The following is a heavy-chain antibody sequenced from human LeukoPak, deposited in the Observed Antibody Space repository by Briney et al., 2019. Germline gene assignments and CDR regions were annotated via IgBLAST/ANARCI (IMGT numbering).Heavy chain of an antibody. CDR1: GFTFSSYA. CDR2: ISGSGGST. Sequence: GGSLRLSCAASGFTFSSYAMSWVRQAPGKGLEWVSAISGSGGSTYYADSVKGRFTISRDNSKNTLYLQMNSLRAEDTAVYYCAKDLFVEWLVLPGGDYFDYWGQGTLVTVSP. J-gene: IGHJ4*02. CDR3: AKDLFVEWLVLPGGDYFDY. V-gene: IGHV3-23*01. D-gene: IGHD6-19*01.